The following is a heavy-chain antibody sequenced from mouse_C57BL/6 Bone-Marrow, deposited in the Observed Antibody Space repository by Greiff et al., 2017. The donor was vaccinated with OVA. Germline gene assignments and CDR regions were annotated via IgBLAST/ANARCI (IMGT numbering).Heavy chain of an antibody. V-gene: IGHV14-3*01. Sequence: VQLKESVAELVRPGASVKLSCTASGFNIKNTYMHWVKQRPEQGLEWIGRIDPANGNTKYAPKFQGKATITADTSSNTAYLQLSSLTSEDTAIYYCAPYYYGSSSYWYFDVWGTGTTVTVSS. CDR3: APYYYGSSSYWYFDV. CDR1: GFNIKNTY. CDR2: IDPANGNT. J-gene: IGHJ1*03. D-gene: IGHD1-1*01.